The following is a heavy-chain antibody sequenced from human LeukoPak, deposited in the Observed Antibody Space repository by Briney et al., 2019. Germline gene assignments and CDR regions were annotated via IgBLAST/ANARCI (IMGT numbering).Heavy chain of an antibody. CDR3: ARGAGYYYSNFDY. CDR2: ISSSSTYI. CDR1: GFTFSTYS. D-gene: IGHD3-22*01. V-gene: IGHV3-21*01. J-gene: IGHJ4*02. Sequence: GGSLRLSCAASGFTFSTYSMNWVRQAPGKGLEWVSSISSSSTYIYYADSVKGRFTISRDNAKNSLFLQMNSLRAEDTAVYYCARGAGYYYSNFDYWGQGTLVTVSS.